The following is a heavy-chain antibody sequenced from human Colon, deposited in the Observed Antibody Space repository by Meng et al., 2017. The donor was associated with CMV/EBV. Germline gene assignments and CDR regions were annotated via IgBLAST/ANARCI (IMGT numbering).Heavy chain of an antibody. D-gene: IGHD3-3*01. CDR3: AREGGSGFLEWLSTFDS. Sequence: LSLTCSVSGGSISSSSHYWVWIRQPPGKGLEWIGSIYYSGNTFYNPSLESRVTMSVDTSTNQFSLKLTSMTAADTAVYYCAREGGSGFLEWLSTFDSWGQGTLVTVSS. V-gene: IGHV4-39*07. CDR2: IYYSGNT. CDR1: GGSISSSSHY. J-gene: IGHJ4*02.